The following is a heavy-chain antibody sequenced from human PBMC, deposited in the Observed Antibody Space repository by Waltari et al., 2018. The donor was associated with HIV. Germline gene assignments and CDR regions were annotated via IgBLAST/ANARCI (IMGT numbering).Heavy chain of an antibody. Sequence: EVLLVESGGGLGRHGGSLSRSCAACGFPFGSYSLHWIRQAPGEGLEWVSSISITSTVIFYADSVQGRFTISRDNAKNSLFLQMNILRAEDMAVYHCVRGGMGATVEDLFDYLGQGTLVTVSS. CDR1: GFPFGSYS. J-gene: IGHJ4*02. CDR2: ISITSTVI. CDR3: VRGGMGATVEDLFDY. V-gene: IGHV3-21*01. D-gene: IGHD1-26*01.